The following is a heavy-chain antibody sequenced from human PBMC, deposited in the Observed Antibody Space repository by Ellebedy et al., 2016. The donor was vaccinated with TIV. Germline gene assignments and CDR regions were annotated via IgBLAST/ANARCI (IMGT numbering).Heavy chain of an antibody. D-gene: IGHD3-22*01. Sequence: GESLKISXAASGFTFSNFAMSWVRQAPGKGLEWVSTISNSGGVTYYADSVKGRFTISRDNAKNTLYLQMNSLRAEDTAVYYCARAPYYDSSGYYDYWGQGTLVTVSS. J-gene: IGHJ4*02. CDR2: ISNSGGVT. V-gene: IGHV3-23*01. CDR3: ARAPYYDSSGYYDY. CDR1: GFTFSNFA.